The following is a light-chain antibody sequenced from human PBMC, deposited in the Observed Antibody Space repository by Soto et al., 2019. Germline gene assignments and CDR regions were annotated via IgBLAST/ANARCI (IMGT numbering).Light chain of an antibody. CDR2: EVT. CDR3: CSYAGNHIYV. Sequence: QSVLTQPPAVSAAPGQKVTISCSGSSSNIGDNYVSWYQQLPGTAPKLIIYEVTKRPSGVPDRFSGSKSGNTASLTVSGLQGDDEADYYCCSYAGNHIYVFGTGTKLTVL. CDR1: SSNIGDNY. V-gene: IGLV2-8*01. J-gene: IGLJ1*01.